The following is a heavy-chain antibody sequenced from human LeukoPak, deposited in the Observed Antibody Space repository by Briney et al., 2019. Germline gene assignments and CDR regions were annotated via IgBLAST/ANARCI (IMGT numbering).Heavy chain of an antibody. CDR1: GFTFRNYV. V-gene: IGHV3-30-3*01. CDR3: AREGYYGSGSPPSLYFDY. CDR2: TSSDLNVK. D-gene: IGHD3-10*01. Sequence: GGSLGLSCAASGFTFRNYVIHWVRQAPGKGLEWVAVTSSDLNVKLYADSVKGRFTISRDNSGSTLYLQMNSLRPEDTAIYYCAREGYYGSGSPPSLYFDYWGQGTLVTVSS. J-gene: IGHJ4*02.